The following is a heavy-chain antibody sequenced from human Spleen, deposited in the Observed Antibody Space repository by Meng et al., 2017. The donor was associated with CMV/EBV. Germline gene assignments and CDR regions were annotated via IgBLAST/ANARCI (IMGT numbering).Heavy chain of an antibody. CDR2: INHSGST. Sequence: QGQVQQWGAGLLKPSETLSLTCAVYGGSFSGYYWSWIRQPPGKGLEWIGEINHSGSTNYNPSLKSRVTISVDTSKNQFSLKLSSVTAADTAVYYCARGIKAGRSLYFDYWGQGTLVTVSS. CDR1: GGSFSGYY. D-gene: IGHD6-13*01. V-gene: IGHV4-34*01. CDR3: ARGIKAGRSLYFDY. J-gene: IGHJ4*02.